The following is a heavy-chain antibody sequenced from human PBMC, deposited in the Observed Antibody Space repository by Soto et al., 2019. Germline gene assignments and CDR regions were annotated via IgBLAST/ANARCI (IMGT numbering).Heavy chain of an antibody. CDR1: GYTFTSYG. V-gene: IGHV1-18*01. CDR2: ISAYNGNT. J-gene: IGHJ6*02. CDR3: AREGRCSGGSCYSGAYYYYGMYV. D-gene: IGHD2-15*01. Sequence: QVQLVQSGAEVKKPGASVKVSCKASGYTFTSYGISWVRQAPGQGLEWMGWISAYNGNTNYAQKLQGRVTMTTDTTKSTAYLELRSLRSDDTAVYYCAREGRCSGGSCYSGAYYYYGMYVWGQGTTVTVAS.